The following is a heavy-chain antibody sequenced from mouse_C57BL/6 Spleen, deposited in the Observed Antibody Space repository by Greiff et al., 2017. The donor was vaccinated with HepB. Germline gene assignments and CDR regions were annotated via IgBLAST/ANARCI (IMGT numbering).Heavy chain of an antibody. Sequence: EVQRVESGGGLVQPGGSMKLSCVASGFTFSNYWMNWVRQSPEKGLEWVAQIRLKSDNYATHYAESVKGRFTISRDDSKSSVYLQMNNLRAEDTGIYYCTPITTVVARGFAYWGQGTLVTVSA. J-gene: IGHJ3*01. CDR1: GFTFSNYW. CDR2: IRLKSDNYAT. V-gene: IGHV6-3*01. D-gene: IGHD1-1*01. CDR3: TPITTVVARGFAY.